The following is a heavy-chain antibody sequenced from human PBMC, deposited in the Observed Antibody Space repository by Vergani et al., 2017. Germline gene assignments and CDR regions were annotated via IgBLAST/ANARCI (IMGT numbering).Heavy chain of an antibody. CDR2: INPSGGST. J-gene: IGHJ4*02. D-gene: IGHD2-2*02. Sequence: QVQLVQSGAEVKKPGASVKVSCKASGYTFTSYYMHWVRQAPGQGLEWMGIINPSGGSTSYAQKFQGRVTMTRDTSTSTVYMELSRLRSDDTAVYYCARSVRYCSSTSCYKGPGDYWGQGTLVTVSS. CDR3: ARSVRYCSSTSCYKGPGDY. V-gene: IGHV1-46*01. CDR1: GYTFTSYY.